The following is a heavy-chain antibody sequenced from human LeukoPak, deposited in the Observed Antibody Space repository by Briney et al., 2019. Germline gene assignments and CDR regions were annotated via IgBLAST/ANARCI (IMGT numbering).Heavy chain of an antibody. Sequence: GGSLRLSCTASGFTFSTYWMSWIRQAPGKGLEWVANIIQDGSEKYYVDSVKGRFTISRDNAKNSLYLQMNSLRAEDTAVYSCARSQQQLPSDYWGQGTLVTVSS. CDR1: GFTFSTYW. D-gene: IGHD6-13*01. CDR3: ARSQQQLPSDY. V-gene: IGHV3-7*04. CDR2: IIQDGSEK. J-gene: IGHJ4*02.